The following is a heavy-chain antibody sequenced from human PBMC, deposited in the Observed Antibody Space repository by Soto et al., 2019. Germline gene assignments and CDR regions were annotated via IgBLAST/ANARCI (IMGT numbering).Heavy chain of an antibody. CDR3: ATDPVAVTGSFIDS. V-gene: IGHV3-30-3*01. J-gene: IGHJ4*02. D-gene: IGHD2-21*02. CDR1: GSTFSAYA. Sequence: GGSLRLSCAASGSTFSAYAFHWVRQAPGKGLEWLSVISYDGRETHYADSVEGRFIISRDSSKKTAYLQMNSLRGDDTAVYFCATDPVAVTGSFIDSWGQGTLVTVSS. CDR2: ISYDGRET.